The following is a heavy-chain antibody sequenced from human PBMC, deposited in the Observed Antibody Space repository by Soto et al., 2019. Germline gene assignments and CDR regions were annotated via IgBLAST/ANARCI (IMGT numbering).Heavy chain of an antibody. CDR1: GGSLSSGDYY. CDR3: ARVLVVITQADY. V-gene: IGHV4-30-4*01. Sequence: PSETLSLTCTVSGGSLSSGDYYWSWFRQTPGKGLEWIGYIYYIGNTYYNPSLKSRVTISVDTSKNQFSLKLRSVTAADTAVYYCARVLVVITQADYWGQGTLVTVS. CDR2: IYYIGNT. D-gene: IGHD3-22*01. J-gene: IGHJ4*02.